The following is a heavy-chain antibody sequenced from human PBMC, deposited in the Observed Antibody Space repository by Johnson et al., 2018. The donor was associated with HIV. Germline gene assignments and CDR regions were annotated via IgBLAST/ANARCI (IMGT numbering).Heavy chain of an antibody. J-gene: IGHJ3*02. CDR2: MWYDGSNK. CDR3: AREAYCSGVSCYDAFDI. V-gene: IGHV3-33*08. CDR1: GFTFSTYG. Sequence: QMQLVESGGGVVQPGRSLRLSCAASGFTFSTYGMHWVRQAPGKGLEWVAVMWYDGSNKYYSDSVKGRFTISRDNSKNTLYLQMNSLRAEDTAVYYCAREAYCSGVSCYDAFDIWGQGTMVTVSS. D-gene: IGHD2-15*01.